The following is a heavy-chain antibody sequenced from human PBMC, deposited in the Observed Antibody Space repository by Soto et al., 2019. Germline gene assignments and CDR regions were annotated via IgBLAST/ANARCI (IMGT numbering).Heavy chain of an antibody. V-gene: IGHV5-51*01. J-gene: IGHJ4*01. D-gene: IGHD3-10*01. Sequence: PGESLKISCKGSGYRFTTYWIAWVRQMPGKGLEWVGIIYPGDSDTRYSPSFEGHVTISVDKSISTAFLQWNSLKASDNAIYYCARNSTSAPKDYWGQGTRVTVSS. CDR2: IYPGDSDT. CDR3: ARNSTSAPKDY. CDR1: GYRFTTYW.